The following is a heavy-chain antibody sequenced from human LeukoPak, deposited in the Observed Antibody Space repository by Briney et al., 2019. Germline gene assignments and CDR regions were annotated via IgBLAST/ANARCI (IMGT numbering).Heavy chain of an antibody. CDR1: GYTFTSYD. D-gene: IGHD6-13*01. J-gene: IGHJ3*02. CDR3: ARRSDDGYWYSSSWYRQEDAFDI. V-gene: IGHV1-8*01. Sequence: GASVKVSCKASGYTFTSYDINWVRQATGQGLEWMGWMNPNSGNTGYAQKFQGRVTMTRNTSISTAYMELSSLRSEDTAVYYCARRSDDGYWYSSSWYRQEDAFDIWGQGTMVTVSS. CDR2: MNPNSGNT.